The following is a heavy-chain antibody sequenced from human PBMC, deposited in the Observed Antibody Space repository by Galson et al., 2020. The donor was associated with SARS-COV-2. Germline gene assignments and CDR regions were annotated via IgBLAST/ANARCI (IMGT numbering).Heavy chain of an antibody. Sequence: SETLSLTCTVSGGSISSSSYYWGWIRQPPGKGLEWIGSIYYSGSTYYNPSLKSRVTISVDTSKNQFSLKLSSVTAADTAVYYCARQGDYGDYDYWGQGTLVTVSS. CDR3: ARQGDYGDYDY. V-gene: IGHV4-39*01. J-gene: IGHJ4*02. CDR2: IYYSGST. D-gene: IGHD4-17*01. CDR1: GGSISSSSYY.